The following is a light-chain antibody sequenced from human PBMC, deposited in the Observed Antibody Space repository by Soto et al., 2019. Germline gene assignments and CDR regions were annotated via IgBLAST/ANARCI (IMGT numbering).Light chain of an antibody. CDR3: MQSIQLPRT. V-gene: IGKV2D-29*01. Sequence: DIVMTQTPLSLSVTPGQPASISCKSSQSLLHSDGKTYLYWYLQRSGPPPQLLIHEVSNRFSGEADRFRGSESGTDLTLELSRVEAEDVGIYYCMQSIQLPRTFGQGTKVEIK. J-gene: IGKJ1*01. CDR1: QSLLHSDGKTY. CDR2: EVS.